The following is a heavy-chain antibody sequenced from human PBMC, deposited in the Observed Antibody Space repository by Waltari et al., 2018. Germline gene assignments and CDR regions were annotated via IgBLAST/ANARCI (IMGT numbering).Heavy chain of an antibody. J-gene: IGHJ4*02. CDR2: IRYSGGGT. D-gene: IGHD2-2*01. CDR1: GFTFSSYA. V-gene: IGHV3-23*01. CDR3: AKGLGIQPEASDVDY. Sequence: EVQLLESGGGLVQPGGSLRLSCAVSGFTFSSYAMNWVRQAPGKGWEWVSSIRYSGGGTYDADSVKGRFTISRDNSKNTLYLQMNSLRAEDTAVYYCAKGLGIQPEASDVDYWGQGTLVTVSS.